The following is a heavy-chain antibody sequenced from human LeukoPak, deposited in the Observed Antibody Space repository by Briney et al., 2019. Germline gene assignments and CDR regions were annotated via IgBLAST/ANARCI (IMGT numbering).Heavy chain of an antibody. CDR2: ISDSSNYI. CDR1: GFTFSSYN. Sequence: GGSLRLSCAASGFTFSSYNMNWVRQAPGKGLEWVSCISDSSNYIYYADSVRGRFTISRDNAKNSLYLEMNSLRAEDTAVYYCATDRGWRTSGYYLYYFEYWGQRTLVTYSS. D-gene: IGHD3-3*01. V-gene: IGHV3-21*01. J-gene: IGHJ4*02. CDR3: ATDRGWRTSGYYLYYFEY.